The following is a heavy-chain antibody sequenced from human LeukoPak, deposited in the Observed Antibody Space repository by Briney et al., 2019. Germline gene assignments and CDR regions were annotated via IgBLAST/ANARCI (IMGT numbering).Heavy chain of an antibody. CDR3: ATPCYYDSSGFSLDY. D-gene: IGHD3-22*01. V-gene: IGHV1-69*13. CDR2: IIPIFGTA. CDR1: GYTFTDYY. Sequence: SVKVSCKASGYTFTDYYLHWVRQAPGQGLEWMGGIIPIFGTANYAQKFQGRVTITADESTSTAYMELSSLRSEDTAVYYCATPCYYDSSGFSLDYWGQGTLVTVSS. J-gene: IGHJ4*02.